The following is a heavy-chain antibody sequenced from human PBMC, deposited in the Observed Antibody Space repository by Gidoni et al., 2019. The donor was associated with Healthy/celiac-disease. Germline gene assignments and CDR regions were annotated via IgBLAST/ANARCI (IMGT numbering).Heavy chain of an antibody. J-gene: IGHJ4*02. V-gene: IGHV4-59*08. CDR1: GGSISSYY. CDR2: IYSSGSP. Sequence: QVQLQESGPGLVKPSETLSLTCTVSGGSISSYYWSWIRQPPGKGLEWIGYIYSSGSPNYNPSLKSRVTISVDTSKNQCSLKLSSVTAADTAVYYCARRYSSGWYYFDYWGQGTLVTVSS. D-gene: IGHD6-19*01. CDR3: ARRYSSGWYYFDY.